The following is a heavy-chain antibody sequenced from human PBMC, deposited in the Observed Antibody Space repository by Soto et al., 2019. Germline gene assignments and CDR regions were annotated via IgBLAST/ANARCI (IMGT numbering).Heavy chain of an antibody. CDR2: MNPNSGNT. CDR1: GYTFTSYD. D-gene: IGHD2-2*01. Sequence: ASVKVSCKASGYTFTSYDINWVRQATGQGLEWMGWMNPNSGNTGYAQKFQGRVTMTRDTSTSTVYMELSSLRSEDTAVYYCARGIYCISTSCYSLYYYGMDVWGQGTTVTVSS. J-gene: IGHJ6*02. CDR3: ARGIYCISTSCYSLYYYGMDV. V-gene: IGHV1-8*01.